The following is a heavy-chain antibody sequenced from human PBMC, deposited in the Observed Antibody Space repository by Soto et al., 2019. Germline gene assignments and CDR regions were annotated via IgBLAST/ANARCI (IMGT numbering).Heavy chain of an antibody. Sequence: QVQLQESGPGLVKPSETLSLTCTVSGGSVSSGHYYWNWIRQSPGKGLEWLGYVFHNGGTNYNPSLKSRVSISLDTSNNEFSLRLTSATAADTAVYYCARDGGQGRGVSGPYWGQGTPVTVSS. CDR3: ARDGGQGRGVSGPY. J-gene: IGHJ4*02. V-gene: IGHV4-61*01. D-gene: IGHD3-10*01. CDR1: GGSVSSGHYY. CDR2: VFHNGGT.